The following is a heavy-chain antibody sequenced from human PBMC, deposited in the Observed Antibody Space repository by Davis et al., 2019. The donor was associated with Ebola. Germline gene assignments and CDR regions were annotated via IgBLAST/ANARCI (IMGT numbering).Heavy chain of an antibody. CDR3: ARDSAPIAVAGTTGALRGMDV. V-gene: IGHV3-33*01. CDR2: IWYDGSNK. CDR1: GFTFSSYG. Sequence: PGGSLRLSCAASGFTFSSYGMHWVRQAPGKGLEWVAVIWYDGSNKYYADSVKGRFTISRDNSKNTLYLQMNSLRAEDTAVYYCARDSAPIAVAGTTGALRGMDVWGQGTTVTVSS. J-gene: IGHJ6*02. D-gene: IGHD6-19*01.